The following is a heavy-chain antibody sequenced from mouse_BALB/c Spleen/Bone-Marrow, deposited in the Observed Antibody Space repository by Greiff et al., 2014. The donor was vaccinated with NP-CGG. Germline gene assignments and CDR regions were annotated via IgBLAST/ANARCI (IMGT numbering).Heavy chain of an antibody. CDR1: GFNIKDTY. D-gene: IGHD2-1*01. CDR2: IDPANGNT. CDR3: AREDYGNSYAMDY. Sequence: VQLQQPGAELVKPGASVKLSCTASGFNIKDTYMYWVKQRPEQGLGWIGRIDPANGNTKYDPKFQGRATITADTSSNTAYLQLSSLTSEDTAVYYCAREDYGNSYAMDYWGQGTSVTVSS. V-gene: IGHV14-3*02. J-gene: IGHJ4*01.